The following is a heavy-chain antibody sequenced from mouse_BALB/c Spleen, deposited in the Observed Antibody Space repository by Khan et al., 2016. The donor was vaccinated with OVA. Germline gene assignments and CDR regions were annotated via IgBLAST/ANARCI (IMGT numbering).Heavy chain of an antibody. J-gene: IGHJ3*01. V-gene: IGHV1S135*01. CDR1: GYSFSTYY. Sequence: EVQLQESGPELMTPGASVKISCKASGYSFSTYYIHWVTRSHGKTLEWLGYIDPFNGGTTYNQKFKGKATFTVDKSSRTAYMHLTSLTSENPAVYYGARHGSTSWVAYRGQGTVVTVSA. CDR2: IDPFNGGT. CDR3: ARHGSTSWVAY.